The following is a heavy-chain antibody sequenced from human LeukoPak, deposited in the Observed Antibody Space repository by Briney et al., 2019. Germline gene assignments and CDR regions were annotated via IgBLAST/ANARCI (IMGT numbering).Heavy chain of an antibody. D-gene: IGHD6-6*01. CDR1: GFTFSSYA. CDR3: AKALRIAARARDWFDP. J-gene: IGHJ5*02. CDR2: ISGSGGST. V-gene: IGHV3-23*01. Sequence: GGSLRLSCAASGFTFSSYAMSWVRRAPGKGLEWVSAISGSGGSTYYADSVKGRFTISRDNSKNTLYLQMNSLRAEDTAVYYCAKALRIAARARDWFDPWGQGTLVTVSS.